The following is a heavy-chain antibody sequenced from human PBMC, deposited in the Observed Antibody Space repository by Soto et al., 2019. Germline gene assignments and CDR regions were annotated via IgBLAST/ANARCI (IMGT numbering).Heavy chain of an antibody. J-gene: IGHJ6*02. D-gene: IGHD1-1*01. CDR1: GLTFSTYA. CDR2: ISGSGGSI. V-gene: IGHV3-23*01. CDR3: VKGYWKGDV. Sequence: EVQLLESGGGLVQAGGSVRLSCAASGLTFSTYAMNWVRQAPGNGLEWVSAISGSGGSIHYADSVKGRFTISRDNSKNTLYLQMNSLRDEDTAVYHCVKGYWKGDVWGQGTTVTVSS.